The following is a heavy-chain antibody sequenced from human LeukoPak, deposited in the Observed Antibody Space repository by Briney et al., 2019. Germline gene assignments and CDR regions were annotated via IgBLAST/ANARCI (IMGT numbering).Heavy chain of an antibody. V-gene: IGHV4-34*01. Sequence: PSETLSLTCAVYGGSFSGYYWSWVRQPPGKGLEWIGEINHSGSTNYNPSLKSRVTISLDTSKTQFSLKLTSVTAADTAVYYCAGERWPPVSGGVYWGQGTLVTVSS. D-gene: IGHD2-21*01. CDR1: GGSFSGYY. J-gene: IGHJ4*02. CDR3: AGERWPPVSGGVY. CDR2: INHSGST.